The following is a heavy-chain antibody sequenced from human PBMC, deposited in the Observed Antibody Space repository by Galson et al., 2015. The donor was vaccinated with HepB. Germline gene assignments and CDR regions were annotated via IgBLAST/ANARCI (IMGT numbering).Heavy chain of an antibody. CDR1: GGSWSGDY. J-gene: IGHJ6*02. D-gene: IGHD2-2*01. CDR2: INHSGST. V-gene: IGHV4-34*01. CDR3: ARGYWCYCSSPSCYSREYYSYYYGMDV. Sequence: ETLSLTDAVDGGSWSGDYWSWIRQPAGKWLEWIGDINHSGSTNYNPSVKSRVTISVDTAKNTVSLQMSCVTDAETAEYYCARGYWCYCSSPSCYSREYYSYYYGMDVWGQGTTVTVSS.